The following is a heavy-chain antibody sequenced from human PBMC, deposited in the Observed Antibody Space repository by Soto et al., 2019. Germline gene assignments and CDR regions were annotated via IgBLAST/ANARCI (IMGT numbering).Heavy chain of an antibody. Sequence: GGCLRLSCAASGFTFSSYAMSWVRQAPGKGLEWVSAISGSGGSTYYADSVKGRFTISRDNSKNTLYLQMNSLRAEDTAVYYCTKRCDILIGSPFDYWGQGTLVTVSS. J-gene: IGHJ4*02. V-gene: IGHV3-23*01. CDR2: ISGSGGST. CDR1: GFTFSSYA. D-gene: IGHD3-9*01. CDR3: TKRCDILIGSPFDY.